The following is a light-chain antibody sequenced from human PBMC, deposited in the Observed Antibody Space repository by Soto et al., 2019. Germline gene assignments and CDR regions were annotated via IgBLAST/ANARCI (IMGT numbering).Light chain of an antibody. CDR2: EVS. Sequence: QSVLTQPASMSGSPGQSITISCTGTSNDVGGYNYVSWYQQHPGKAPKLMIFEVSNRPSGVSNRFSGSKSGNTASLTISGLQAEDEAYYYCSSYAGSNNPYVFGTGTKLTVL. J-gene: IGLJ1*01. CDR3: SSYAGSNNPYV. V-gene: IGLV2-14*01. CDR1: SNDVGGYNY.